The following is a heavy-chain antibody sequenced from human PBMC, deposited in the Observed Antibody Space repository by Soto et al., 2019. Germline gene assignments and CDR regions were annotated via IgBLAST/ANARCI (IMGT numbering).Heavy chain of an antibody. CDR1: GGSISSSSYF. J-gene: IGHJ4*02. V-gene: IGHV4-39*01. Sequence: SETLSLTCTVFGGSISSSSYFWGWIRQPPGKGLEWIGSIYYSGSTYYNPSLKSRVTVSVDTSKNQFSLKLSSVTAADTAVYYCARGTTIIPTRYWGQGTLVTVSS. D-gene: IGHD1-20*01. CDR2: IYYSGST. CDR3: ARGTTIIPTRY.